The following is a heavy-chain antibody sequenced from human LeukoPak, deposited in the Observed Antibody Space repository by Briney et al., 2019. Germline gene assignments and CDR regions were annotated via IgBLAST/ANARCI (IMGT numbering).Heavy chain of an antibody. CDR1: GGSISSGSYY. CDR2: IYTSGST. CDR3: AREGVDTAMVTWFDY. D-gene: IGHD5-18*01. Sequence: PSGTLSLTCTVSGGSISSGSYYWSWIRQPAGKGREWIGRIYTSGSTNYNPSLKSRVTISVDTSKNQFSLKLSSVTAADTAVYYCAREGVDTAMVTWFDYWGQGTLVTVSS. V-gene: IGHV4-61*02. J-gene: IGHJ5*01.